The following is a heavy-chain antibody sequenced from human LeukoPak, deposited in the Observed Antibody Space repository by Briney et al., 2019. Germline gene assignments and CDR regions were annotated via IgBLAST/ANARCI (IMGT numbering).Heavy chain of an antibody. J-gene: IGHJ4*02. CDR2: MNPNSGNT. V-gene: IGHV1-8*01. CDR3: ATRPYDS. CDR1: GYTFTSYD. D-gene: IGHD5-12*01. Sequence: GASVKVSCKASGYTFTSYDINWVRQATGQGLEWMGWMNPNSGNTGYAQKFQGRVTMTEDTSTDTAYMELSSLRSEDTAVYYCATRPYDSWGQGTLVTVSS.